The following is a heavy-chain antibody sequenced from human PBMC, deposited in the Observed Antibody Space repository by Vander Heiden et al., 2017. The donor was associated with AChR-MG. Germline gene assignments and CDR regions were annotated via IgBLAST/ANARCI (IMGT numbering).Heavy chain of an antibody. CDR3: AKDPRYSGSPNWFDP. CDR1: GFTFSAYA. Sequence: EVQLLESGGGLVQPGASLRLSCAASGFTFSAYAMSWVRQAPGKGLEWVSGISGSADTTYYADSVKGRFSISRDNSKNMLYLEMSGLRAEDTAVYYCAKDPRYSGSPNWFDPWGQGTLVTVSS. J-gene: IGHJ5*02. D-gene: IGHD1-26*01. CDR2: ISGSADTT. V-gene: IGHV3-23*01.